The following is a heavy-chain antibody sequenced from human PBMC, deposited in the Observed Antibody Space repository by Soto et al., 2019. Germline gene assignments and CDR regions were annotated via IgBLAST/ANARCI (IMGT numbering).Heavy chain of an antibody. CDR3: ARGGESGFEGEYYFDY. CDR2: VRNSGST. V-gene: IGHV4-31*03. CDR1: GGSIISGGYY. D-gene: IGHD5-12*01. Sequence: QVQLQESGPGLVKPSQTLSLTCTVSGGSIISGGYYWTWIRQHPGKGLEWIGYVRNSGSTDYNPSLRSRLTSLGDPSKNRFSRSLSCVTAADTAVYYCARGGESGFEGEYYFDYCGQGSLVTVSS. J-gene: IGHJ4*02.